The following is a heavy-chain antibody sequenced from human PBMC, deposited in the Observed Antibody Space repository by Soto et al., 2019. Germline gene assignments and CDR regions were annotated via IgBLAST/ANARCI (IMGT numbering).Heavy chain of an antibody. V-gene: IGHV3-23*01. CDR3: AKDGGYSYGYSPRYYYGMDV. J-gene: IGHJ6*02. CDR1: GFTFSSYA. Sequence: EVQLMESGGGLVQSGGSVRLSCAASGFTFSSYARSWVRQAPGTGLEWVSALSGSGGSTYYVDSVKGRFTISSDNSKNTLYLQMTSLRAEDTAVYYCAKDGGYSYGYSPRYYYGMDVWGQGTTVTVSS. CDR2: LSGSGGST. D-gene: IGHD5-18*01.